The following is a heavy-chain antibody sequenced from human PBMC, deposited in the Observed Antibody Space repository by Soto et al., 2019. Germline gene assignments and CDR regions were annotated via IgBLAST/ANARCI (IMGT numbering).Heavy chain of an antibody. V-gene: IGHV4-59*01. CDR1: GGSISSYY. CDR3: ARDGRVGAPPDY. D-gene: IGHD1-26*01. CDR2: IYYSGST. J-gene: IGHJ4*02. Sequence: ASETLSLTCTVSGGSISSYYWIWIRQPPGKGLEWIGYIYYSGSTNYNPSLKSRVTISVDTSKNQFSLKLSSVTAADTAVYYCARDGRVGAPPDYWGQGTLVTVSS.